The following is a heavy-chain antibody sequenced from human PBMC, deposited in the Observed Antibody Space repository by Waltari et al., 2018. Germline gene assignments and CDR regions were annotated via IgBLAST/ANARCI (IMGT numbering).Heavy chain of an antibody. Sequence: QVQLQQWGAGLLKPSETLSLTCAVYGGSFSGYYWSWIRQPPGKGLEWIGEINHSGSTNYNPSLKGRVTIAVDTSKNQFSLKLSSVTAADTAVYYCARGPLSLRYFDWLKGATWFDPWGQGTLVTVSS. V-gene: IGHV4-34*01. CDR2: INHSGST. J-gene: IGHJ5*02. D-gene: IGHD3-9*01. CDR3: ARGPLSLRYFDWLKGATWFDP. CDR1: GGSFSGYY.